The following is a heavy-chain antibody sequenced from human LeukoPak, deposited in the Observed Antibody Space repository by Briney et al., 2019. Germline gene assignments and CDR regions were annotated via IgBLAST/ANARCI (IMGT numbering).Heavy chain of an antibody. CDR2: ITSDGTRT. CDR3: VPGSGFAY. V-gene: IGHV3-74*01. Sequence: PGGSLRLSCAASGFTISTYWMHWVRQAPGKGLVWVSRITSDGTRTYYADSVKGRFTISRDDAKNTLYLQMNSLRVEDTAVYYCVPGSGFAYWGRGSLVTVSS. D-gene: IGHD6-19*01. CDR1: GFTISTYW. J-gene: IGHJ4*02.